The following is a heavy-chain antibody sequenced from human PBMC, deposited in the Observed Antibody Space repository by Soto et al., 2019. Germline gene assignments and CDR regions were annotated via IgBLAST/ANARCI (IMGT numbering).Heavy chain of an antibody. CDR3: ARNEGHGSGNYYYYGMDV. V-gene: IGHV5-51*01. D-gene: IGHD3-10*01. CDR1: GYSFTSYG. CDR2: IYPGDSDT. J-gene: IGHJ6*02. Sequence: GESLRISCKGSGYSFTSYGIGWVRQLPGKGLEWMGIIYPGDSDTRYSPSFQGQVTISADKSISTAYLQWSSLKASDTAMYYCARNEGHGSGNYYYYGMDVWGQGTTVTVSS.